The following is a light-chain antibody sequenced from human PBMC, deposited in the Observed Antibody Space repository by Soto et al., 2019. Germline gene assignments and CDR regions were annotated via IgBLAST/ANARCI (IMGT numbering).Light chain of an antibody. CDR1: QTIGTW. CDR2: KAS. V-gene: IGKV1-5*03. CDR3: QQANSFGT. J-gene: IGKJ1*01. Sequence: DIQMTQSPSTLSASVGDTVTITCRASQTIGTWLAWYQQKPAKAPKLLIYKASTLESGVPSRFSGSGSGTEFTLTISSLQPEDFATYYCQQANSFGTFGQGTKVDI.